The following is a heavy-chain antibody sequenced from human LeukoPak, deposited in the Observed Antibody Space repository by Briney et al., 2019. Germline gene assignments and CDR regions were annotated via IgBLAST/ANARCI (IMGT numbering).Heavy chain of an antibody. CDR3: ARDDYIDY. V-gene: IGHV3-30*04. CDR2: ISYDGDNK. D-gene: IGHD4/OR15-4a*01. J-gene: IGHJ4*02. Sequence: GGSLRLSCAASGFTFGSFAMHWVRQAPGKGLEWVAVISYDGDNKYYADSVKGRFTTSRDNSKNTLYLQMNSLTAEDTAVYYCARDDYIDYWGQGTLVTVSS. CDR1: GFTFGSFA.